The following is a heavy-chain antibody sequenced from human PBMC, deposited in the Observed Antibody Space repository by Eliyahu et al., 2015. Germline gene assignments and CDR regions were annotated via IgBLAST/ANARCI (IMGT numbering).Heavy chain of an antibody. CDR3: ARDRTSSSYYGYLDY. CDR2: IWYDGTNK. D-gene: IGHD3-22*01. V-gene: IGHV3-33*01. J-gene: IGHJ4*02. CDR1: XFNXNTYV. Sequence: QVQLVESGGXVVQPGTSLRLSCXASXFNXNTYVMXXVRQAPGKGLEWVAVIWYDGTNKFYADSVKGRFTISRDNSKNTLYLQINSLRAEDTAVYYCARDRTSSSYYGYLDYWGQGTLVTVSS.